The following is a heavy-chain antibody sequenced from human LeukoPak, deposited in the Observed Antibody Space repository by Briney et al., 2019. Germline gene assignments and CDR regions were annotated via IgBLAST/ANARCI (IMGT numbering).Heavy chain of an antibody. J-gene: IGHJ4*02. V-gene: IGHV3-48*02. CDR1: GFTLSSYS. CDR3: ARGHGDGAWLIDY. CDR2: INGASSYI. D-gene: IGHD3-9*01. Sequence: GGSLRLSCEVSGFTLSSYSMNWVRQAPGKGLEWLSFINGASSYIDYADSVKGRFSIPRDNVKNSLHLQMNSLRDEDTAVYYCARGHGDGAWLIDYWGQGTLVTISS.